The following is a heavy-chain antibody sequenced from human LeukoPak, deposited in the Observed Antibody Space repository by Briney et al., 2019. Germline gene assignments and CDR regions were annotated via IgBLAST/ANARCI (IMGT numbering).Heavy chain of an antibody. V-gene: IGHV1-69*04. J-gene: IGHJ6*02. CDR2: IIPILGIA. Sequence: ASVKVSCKASGGTFSSYAISWVRQAPGQGLEWMGRIIPILGIANYAQKFQGRVTITADKSTSTAYMELSSLRSEDTAVYYCARSRITMVRGYYYYGMDVWGQGTTVTVSS. CDR1: GGTFSSYA. D-gene: IGHD3-10*01. CDR3: ARSRITMVRGYYYYGMDV.